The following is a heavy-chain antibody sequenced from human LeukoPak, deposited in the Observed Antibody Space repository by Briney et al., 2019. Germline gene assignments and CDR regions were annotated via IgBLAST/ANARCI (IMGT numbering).Heavy chain of an antibody. J-gene: IGHJ4*02. CDR3: ARLREYFGVALFDY. Sequence: SETLSLTYTVSGGSISSSSYYWGWIRQPPGKGLEWIGSIYYSGSTYYNPSLKSRVTISVDTSKNQFSLKLSSVTASDTAVYYCARLREYFGVALFDYWGQGTLVTVSS. CDR1: GGSISSSSYY. CDR2: IYYSGST. D-gene: IGHD3-3*01. V-gene: IGHV4-39*01.